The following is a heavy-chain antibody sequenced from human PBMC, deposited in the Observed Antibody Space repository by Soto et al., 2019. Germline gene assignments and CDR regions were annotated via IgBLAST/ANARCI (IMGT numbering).Heavy chain of an antibody. CDR1: GGSISSSSYY. D-gene: IGHD2-2*01. Sequence: LSLTCTVSGGSISSSSYYWGWIRQPPGKGLEWIGSIYYSGSTYYNPSLKSRVTISVDTSKNQFSLKLSSVTAADTAVYYCARSHCSSTSCYLYYYYGMDVWGQGTTVTVSS. CDR2: IYYSGST. V-gene: IGHV4-39*01. J-gene: IGHJ6*02. CDR3: ARSHCSSTSCYLYYYYGMDV.